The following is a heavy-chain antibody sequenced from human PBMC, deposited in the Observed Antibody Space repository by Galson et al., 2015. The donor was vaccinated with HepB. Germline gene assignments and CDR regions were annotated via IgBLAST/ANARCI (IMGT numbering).Heavy chain of an antibody. V-gene: IGHV3-23*01. D-gene: IGHD2-2*01. CDR2: ISGSGGST. Sequence: SLRLSCAASGFTFSSYAMSWVRQAPGKGLEWVSAISGSGGSTYYADSVKGRFTISRDNSKNTLYLQMNSLRAEDTAVYYCASRRTAFDWFDPWGQGTLVTVSS. J-gene: IGHJ5*02. CDR1: GFTFSSYA. CDR3: ASRRTAFDWFDP.